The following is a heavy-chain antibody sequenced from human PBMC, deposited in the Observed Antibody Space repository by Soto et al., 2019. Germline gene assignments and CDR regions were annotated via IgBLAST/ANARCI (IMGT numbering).Heavy chain of an antibody. V-gene: IGHV3-30-3*01. CDR1: GFTFSSYA. CDR2: ISYDGSNK. Sequence: QVQLVESGGGVVQPGGSLRLSCVVSGFTFSSYAMYWVRQAPGKGLEWVAVISYDGSNKYYADSVKGRFTISRDNSKNTLYLQMNSLRAEDTAVYYCASEQLAVLWGVLDYWGQGTLVTVSS. J-gene: IGHJ4*02. CDR3: ASEQLAVLWGVLDY. D-gene: IGHD1-1*01.